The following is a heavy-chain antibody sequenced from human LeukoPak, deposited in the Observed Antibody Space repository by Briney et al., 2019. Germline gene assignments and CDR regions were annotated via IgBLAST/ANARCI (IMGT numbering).Heavy chain of an antibody. CDR2: IYYSGST. Sequence: SETLSLTCTVSGGSISNYPWNWIRQPPGKGLEWIGYIYYSGSTNYNPSLKSRVTISVDTSKNQFSLKMTSVTAADTAVYYCARGVGEYCSGGSCYPFDYWGQGTLVTVSS. CDR1: GGSISNYP. J-gene: IGHJ4*02. CDR3: ARGVGEYCSGGSCYPFDY. D-gene: IGHD2-15*01. V-gene: IGHV4-59*12.